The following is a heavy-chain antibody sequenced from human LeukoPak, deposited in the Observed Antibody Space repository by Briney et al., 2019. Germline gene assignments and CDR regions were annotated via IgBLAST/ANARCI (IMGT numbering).Heavy chain of an antibody. CDR3: ARLYRLNNV. D-gene: IGHD3-16*02. V-gene: IGHV3-48*02. CDR2: ISSSSSVI. J-gene: IGHJ6*02. CDR1: GSTFSIYA. Sequence: GGSLRLSCAASGSTFSIYAMNWVRQAPGKGLEWISYISSSSSVIYYADSVKGRFTISRDNAKNSLYLQMNSLRDEDTAVYFGARLYRLNNVWGQGTTVTVSS.